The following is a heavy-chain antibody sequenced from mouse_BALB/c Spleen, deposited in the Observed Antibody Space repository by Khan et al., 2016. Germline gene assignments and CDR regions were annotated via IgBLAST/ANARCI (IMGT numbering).Heavy chain of an antibody. Sequence: QVQLKQSGAELARPGASVKLSCKASGYTFTSYWMQWVKQRPGQGLEWIGAIYPGDGDTRYTQKFKGKATLTADTSSSTAYLQLSSLSSEDSAVYYCAREGDDYPYAMDDWGQGTSVTVSS. CDR3: AREGDDYPYAMDD. CDR2: IYPGDGDT. D-gene: IGHD2-4*01. J-gene: IGHJ4*01. V-gene: IGHV1-87*01. CDR1: GYTFTSYW.